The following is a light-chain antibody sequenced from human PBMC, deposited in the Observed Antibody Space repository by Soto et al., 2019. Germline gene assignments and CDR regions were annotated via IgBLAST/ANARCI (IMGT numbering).Light chain of an antibody. Sequence: IVLTQSPGTLSLSPGERTTLSCRASQSISRYLAWYQQKPGQGPRLLIYGASSRATSTPDRFSGSGSGTDFTLTINRLEPEDFALYYCQQYGSSPPTFGQGTKVDI. J-gene: IGKJ1*01. CDR2: GAS. CDR1: QSISRY. CDR3: QQYGSSPPT. V-gene: IGKV3-20*01.